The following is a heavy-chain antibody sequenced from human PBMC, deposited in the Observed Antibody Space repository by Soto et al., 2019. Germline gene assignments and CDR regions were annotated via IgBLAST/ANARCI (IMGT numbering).Heavy chain of an antibody. CDR2: IYYSGST. Sequence: SETLSLTCTVSGGSISSYYWSWIRQPSGKGLEWIGYIYYSGSTNYNPSLKSRVTISVDTSKNQLSLKLSSVTAADTAVYYCARLNFDRAYAGGAYYYGMDVWGQGTTVTVSS. D-gene: IGHD3-9*01. CDR1: GGSISSYY. J-gene: IGHJ6*02. CDR3: ARLNFDRAYAGGAYYYGMDV. V-gene: IGHV4-59*01.